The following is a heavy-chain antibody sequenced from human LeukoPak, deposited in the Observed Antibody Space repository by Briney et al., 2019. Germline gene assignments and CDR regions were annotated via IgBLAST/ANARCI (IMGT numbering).Heavy chain of an antibody. D-gene: IGHD2-15*01. CDR1: GFTFSSYA. V-gene: IGHV3-30-3*01. CDR3: ARDLGGPKYYFDY. CDR2: ISYDGSNK. J-gene: IGHJ4*02. Sequence: GGSLRLSCAASGFTFSSYAMHWVRQAPGKGLEWVAVISYDGSNKYYTDSVKGRFTISRDNSKNTLYLQMNSLRPDDTAVYYCARDLGGPKYYFDYWGQGTLVTVSS.